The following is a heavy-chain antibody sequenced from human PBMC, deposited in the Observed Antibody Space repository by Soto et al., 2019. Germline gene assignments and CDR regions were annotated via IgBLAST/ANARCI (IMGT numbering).Heavy chain of an antibody. V-gene: IGHV1-18*04. CDR3: ARVGDIVVVGPWFDP. D-gene: IGHD2-2*01. CDR1: GYTFSSYG. Sequence: ASAKVSCKASGYTFSSYGISWVRQAPGQGLEWMGWISADNGNTNYAENLQGRVTMTTEKSTSTAYMELRNLRSDDTAVYYCARVGDIVVVGPWFDPWGQGTLVNVSS. J-gene: IGHJ5*02. CDR2: ISADNGNT.